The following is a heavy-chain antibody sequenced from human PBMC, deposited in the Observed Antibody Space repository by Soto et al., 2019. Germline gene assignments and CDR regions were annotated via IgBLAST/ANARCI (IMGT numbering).Heavy chain of an antibody. Sequence: QLQLQESGPGLVKPSETLSLTCTVSGGSISSSSYYWGWIRQPPGKGLEWIGSIDYSGSTYYNPSLKGRVTISVDTSKNQFSLKLSSVTAADTAVYYCARHGDCSGGSCRWWFDPCGEGTLVTVSS. D-gene: IGHD2-15*01. CDR3: ARHGDCSGGSCRWWFDP. V-gene: IGHV4-39*01. CDR1: GGSISSSSYY. CDR2: IDYSGST. J-gene: IGHJ5*02.